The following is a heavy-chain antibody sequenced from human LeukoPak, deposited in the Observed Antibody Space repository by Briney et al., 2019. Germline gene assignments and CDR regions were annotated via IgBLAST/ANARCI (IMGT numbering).Heavy chain of an antibody. J-gene: IGHJ3*02. D-gene: IGHD2-2*01. CDR2: IYPGESDT. CDR1: GYSFTTHW. V-gene: IGHV5-51*01. CDR3: ATGVSIYCSSTSCYGRTFDI. Sequence: GESLKISCKGSGYSFTTHWSGWVRQRPGKGLEWMGIIYPGESDTRYSPSFQGQVTNSADKSISTAYLQWSSLKASDTAMYYCATGVSIYCSSTSCYGRTFDIWGQGTMVTVSS.